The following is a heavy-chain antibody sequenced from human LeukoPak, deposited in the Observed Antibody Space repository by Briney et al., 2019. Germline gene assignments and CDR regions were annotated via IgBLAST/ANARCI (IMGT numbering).Heavy chain of an antibody. D-gene: IGHD1-26*01. Sequence: ASVKVSCKASGYTFTSYYMHWVRQAPGQGLEWMGIINPSGGSTSYAQTFQGRVTMTRDTSTSTVYMELSSLRSEDTAVYYCARDLVGATGYYYMDVWGKGTTVTISS. V-gene: IGHV1-46*01. CDR1: GYTFTSYY. CDR2: INPSGGST. J-gene: IGHJ6*03. CDR3: ARDLVGATGYYYMDV.